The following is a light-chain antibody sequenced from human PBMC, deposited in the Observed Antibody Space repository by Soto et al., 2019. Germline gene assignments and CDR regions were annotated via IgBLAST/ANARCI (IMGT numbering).Light chain of an antibody. CDR2: AAS. V-gene: IGKV1-39*01. J-gene: IGKJ5*01. Sequence: DIQMTQSPTSLSASVGDRVTITCLASQSISSYLNWYQQKPGKAPKLLIYAASSLQSGVPSRFSGSGSGTDFTLTISSLQPEDFATYYCQQSYSTPRITFGQGTLLEI. CDR3: QQSYSTPRIT. CDR1: QSISSY.